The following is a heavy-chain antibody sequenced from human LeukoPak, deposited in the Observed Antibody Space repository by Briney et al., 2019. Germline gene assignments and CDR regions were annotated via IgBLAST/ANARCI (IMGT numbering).Heavy chain of an antibody. D-gene: IGHD6-13*01. CDR2: ISGSGGNT. J-gene: IGHJ4*02. Sequence: GGSLRLSCAASGFTFSSYAMSWVRQAPGKGLEWVSGISGSGGNTYYADSVKGRFTISRDNAKNSLYLQMNSLRAEDTAVYYCARVGVIAAASGYWGQGTLVTVSS. V-gene: IGHV3-23*01. CDR3: ARVGVIAAASGY. CDR1: GFTFSSYA.